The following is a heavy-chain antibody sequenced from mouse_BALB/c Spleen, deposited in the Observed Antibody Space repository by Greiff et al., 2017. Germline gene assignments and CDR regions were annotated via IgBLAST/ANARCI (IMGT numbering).Heavy chain of an antibody. V-gene: IGHV14-1*02. CDR2: IDPENGNT. Sequence: VQLQQSGAELVRPGALVKLSCKASGFNITDYYMHWVKQRPEQGLEWIGWIDPENGNTIYYPKFQGKASITADTSSNTAYLQLSSLTSEDTAVYYCARTRGMITTGDYWGQGTSVTVSS. D-gene: IGHD2-4*01. CDR1: GFNITDYY. CDR3: ARTRGMITTGDY. J-gene: IGHJ4*01.